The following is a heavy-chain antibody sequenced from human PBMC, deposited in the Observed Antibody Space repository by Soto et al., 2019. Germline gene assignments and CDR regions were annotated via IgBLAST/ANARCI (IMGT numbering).Heavy chain of an antibody. CDR1: GYTFNSFN. Sequence: QVQLVQSGAEVKKPGASVKVYCKASGYTFNSFNMHWVRQAPGQGLEWMGIINPIGTTTDYAQKFQGRVTMTRDTPTSTYYMELSSLTSEDTAVYYCAKPQIARHYYYGMEVWGQGTAVTVSS. J-gene: IGHJ6*02. CDR2: INPIGTTT. V-gene: IGHV1-46*02. CDR3: AKPQIARHYYYGMEV.